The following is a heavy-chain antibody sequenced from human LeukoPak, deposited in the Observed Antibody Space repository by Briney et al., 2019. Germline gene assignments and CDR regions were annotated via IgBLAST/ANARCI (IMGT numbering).Heavy chain of an antibody. D-gene: IGHD3-22*01. J-gene: IGHJ4*02. CDR3: ARALDYYDSSALYNY. CDR2: ISYDGSNK. V-gene: IGHV3-30-3*01. CDR1: GFSFSDHY. Sequence: PGGSLRLSCAASGFSFSDHYMDWVRQAPGKGLEWVAVISYDGSNKYYADSVKGRFTISRDNSKNTLYLQMNSLRAEDTAVYYCARALDYYDSSALYNYWGQGTLVTVSS.